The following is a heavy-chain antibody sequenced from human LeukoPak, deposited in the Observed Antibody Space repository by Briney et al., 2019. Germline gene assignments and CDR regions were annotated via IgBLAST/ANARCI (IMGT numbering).Heavy chain of an antibody. CDR3: ARAFTLGYCSGGSCHDAFDI. Sequence: PGGSLRLSCAASGFTFSSYAMHWVRQAPGKGLEWVAVISYDGSNKYYADSVKGRFTISRDNSKNTRYLQMNSLRAEDTAVYYCARAFTLGYCSGGSCHDAFDIWGQGTMVTVSS. CDR1: GFTFSSYA. V-gene: IGHV3-30*04. J-gene: IGHJ3*02. D-gene: IGHD2-15*01. CDR2: ISYDGSNK.